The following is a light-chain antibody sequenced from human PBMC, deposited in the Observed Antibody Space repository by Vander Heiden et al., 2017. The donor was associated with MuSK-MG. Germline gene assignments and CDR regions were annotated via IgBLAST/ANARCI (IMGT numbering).Light chain of an antibody. CDR3: QQYDSTPVT. CDR1: QAITSS. V-gene: IGKV1-NL1*01. Sequence: DIQMTQSPSSLSASVGDRVTITCRASQAITSSLAWYQQKPAKAPKLLLHAASRLETWVPSRFSGSGSGTDFSLTMSSLQPEDYATYYCQQYDSTPVTFGGGTKVELK. J-gene: IGKJ4*01. CDR2: AAS.